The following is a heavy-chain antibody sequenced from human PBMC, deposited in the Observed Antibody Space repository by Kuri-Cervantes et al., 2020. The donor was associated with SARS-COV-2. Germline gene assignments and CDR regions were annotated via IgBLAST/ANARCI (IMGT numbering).Heavy chain of an antibody. Sequence: GESLKISCAASGFTFSNAWMNWVRQAPGKGLEWVGRIKSKTDGGTTDYAAPVEGRFTISRDDSKNTLYLQMNSLKTEDTAVYYCTTAPDYGDYVGPDYWGQGTLVTVSS. CDR2: IKSKTDGGTT. D-gene: IGHD4-17*01. CDR3: TTAPDYGDYVGPDY. CDR1: GFTFSNAW. J-gene: IGHJ4*02. V-gene: IGHV3-15*07.